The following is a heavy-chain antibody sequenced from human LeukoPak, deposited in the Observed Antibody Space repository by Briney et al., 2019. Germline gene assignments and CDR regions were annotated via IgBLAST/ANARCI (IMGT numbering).Heavy chain of an antibody. CDR2: ISSSSSYI. CDR1: GFTFSSYS. V-gene: IGHV3-21*01. Sequence: GGSLRLSCAASGFTFSSYSMNWVRQAPGKELEWVSSISSSSSYIYYADSVKGRFTISRDNAKNSLYLQMNSLRAEDTAVYYCARDIVVVPAALTPKYNWFDPWGQGTLVTVSS. CDR3: ARDIVVVPAALTPKYNWFDP. J-gene: IGHJ5*02. D-gene: IGHD2-2*01.